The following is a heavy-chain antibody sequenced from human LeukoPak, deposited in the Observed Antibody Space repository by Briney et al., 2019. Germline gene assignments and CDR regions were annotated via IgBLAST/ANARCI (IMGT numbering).Heavy chain of an antibody. Sequence: SETLSLTCSVSGASISSGNYFWNWVRQSPVKGLEWIGCISYSGTTHYNPSLKSRVTIFVDTSKNQFSLNLNSVTASDTAVYYCARSSDYWGQGTLVAVSS. CDR3: ARSSDY. V-gene: IGHV4-39*01. CDR1: GASISSGNYF. CDR2: ISYSGTT. D-gene: IGHD1-26*01. J-gene: IGHJ4*02.